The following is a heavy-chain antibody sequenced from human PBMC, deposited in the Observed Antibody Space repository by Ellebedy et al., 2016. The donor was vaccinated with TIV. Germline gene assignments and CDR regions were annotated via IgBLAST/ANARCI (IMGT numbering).Heavy chain of an antibody. CDR2: VYHCGNT. CDR3: SRVVASGEFKSWFDP. CDR1: GGSINSDNY. V-gene: IGHV4-4*02. D-gene: IGHD3-10*01. J-gene: IGHJ5*02. Sequence: MPSETLSLTCGVSGGSINSDNYWSWVRQSPGRGLEWTGEVYHCGNTNYNPSLRSRFSISVDKSKSQFSLRLRSMTAADTAVYYCSRVVASGEFKSWFDPWGPGTLVTVSS.